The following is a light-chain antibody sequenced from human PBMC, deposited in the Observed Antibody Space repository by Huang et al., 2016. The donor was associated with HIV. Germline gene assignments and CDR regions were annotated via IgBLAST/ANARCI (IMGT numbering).Light chain of an antibody. Sequence: DIQMTQSPSSLSASVGDRVTITCRASQSISSSLNWYQQKPGKAPKLLIYAASSLQSGVPSRFSGSASGTDFTLTISSLQPEDFATYYCQQSYSTPTFGQGTKLEIK. J-gene: IGKJ2*01. CDR3: QQSYSTPT. CDR2: AAS. V-gene: IGKV1-39*01. CDR1: QSISSS.